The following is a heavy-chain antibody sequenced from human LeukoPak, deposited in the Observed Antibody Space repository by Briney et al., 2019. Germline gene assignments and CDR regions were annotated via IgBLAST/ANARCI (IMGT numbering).Heavy chain of an antibody. CDR3: ASQGGLRNDF. J-gene: IGHJ4*02. Sequence: SETLSLTCGVSGGSITTRDCWCWVRPLPGEGLEWIGEICLDGRIHYTASLKSRVSISMDRSKAQFSLNLISVTAADTAMYFCASQGGLRNDFWGQGILVTVSS. CDR2: ICLDGRI. D-gene: IGHD2-15*01. V-gene: IGHV4-4*02. CDR1: GGSITTRDC.